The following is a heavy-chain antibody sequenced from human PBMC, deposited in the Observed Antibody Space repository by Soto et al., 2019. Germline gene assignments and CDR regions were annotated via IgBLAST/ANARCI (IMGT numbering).Heavy chain of an antibody. V-gene: IGHV4-39*01. J-gene: IGHJ4*02. Sequence: NPSETLSLTCTVSGGSISSNNYYWGWIRQPPGKGPEWIGSIYYTGTTYYNPSLKSRVTISAHTSRRQFSLNLRSVSAADTAIYYCATQNSAVDNSFDCWGQGALATVSS. CDR2: IYYTGTT. CDR3: ATQNSAVDNSFDC. D-gene: IGHD5-12*01. CDR1: GGSISSNNYY.